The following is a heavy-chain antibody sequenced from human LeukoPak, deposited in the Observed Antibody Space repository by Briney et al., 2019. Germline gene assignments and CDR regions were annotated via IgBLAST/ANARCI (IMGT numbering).Heavy chain of an antibody. CDR1: GFTFSSYA. D-gene: IGHD3-16*02. Sequence: PGGSLRLSCAASGFTFSSYAIHWVRQAPGQGLEWVAVISYDGSNKYYADSVKGRFTISRDNSKNTLYLQMNSLRAEDTAVYYCAKALYYDYVWGSYRLDYYYYYYMDVWGKGTTVTVSS. V-gene: IGHV3-30*04. J-gene: IGHJ6*03. CDR2: ISYDGSNK. CDR3: AKALYYDYVWGSYRLDYYYYYYMDV.